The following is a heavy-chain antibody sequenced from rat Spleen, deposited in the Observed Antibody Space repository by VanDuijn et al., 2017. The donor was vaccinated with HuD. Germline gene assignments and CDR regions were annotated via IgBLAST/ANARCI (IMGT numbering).Heavy chain of an antibody. Sequence: VQLKESGPGLVQPSQTLSLTCTVAGFSLTSYNVHWVRQPPGKGLEWVATISSDGGRNFYRDSVKGRFTISRDNAKSSLYLQMNSLRSEDTATYYWTRDRYTTDYSGVMDAWGQGASVTVSS. V-gene: IGHV5-46*01. D-gene: IGHD1-6*01. CDR1: GFSLTSYN. CDR3: TRDRYTTDYSGVMDA. J-gene: IGHJ4*01. CDR2: ISSDGGRN.